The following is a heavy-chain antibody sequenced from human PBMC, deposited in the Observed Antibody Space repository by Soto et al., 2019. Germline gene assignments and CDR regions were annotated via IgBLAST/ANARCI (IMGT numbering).Heavy chain of an antibody. CDR3: ARDRDVVVVAATRGNWFDP. J-gene: IGHJ5*02. D-gene: IGHD2-15*01. CDR1: RSTFSSYT. Sequence: VASVKVSCKASRSTFSSYTISWVRQAPGQGLEWMGRIIPILGIANYAQKFQGRVTITADKSTSTAYMELSSLRSEDTAVYYCARDRDVVVVAATRGNWFDPWGQGTLVTVSS. CDR2: IIPILGIA. V-gene: IGHV1-69*04.